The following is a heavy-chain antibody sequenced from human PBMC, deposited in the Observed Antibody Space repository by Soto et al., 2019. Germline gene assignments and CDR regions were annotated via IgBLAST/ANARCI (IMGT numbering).Heavy chain of an antibody. CDR2: ISEDGSSK. V-gene: IGHV3-30*18. J-gene: IGHJ4*02. D-gene: IGHD6-13*01. CDR3: AKDWTTRSSSSWYEDY. CDR1: GFIFKNYG. Sequence: PGGSLRLSCTVSGFIFKNYGMQWVRQAPGKGLEWVAVISEDGSSKYYADNVKGRFTISRDNSKNTLYLQMNSLRAEDSALFYFAKDWTTRSSSSWYEDYWGQGTLVTVSS.